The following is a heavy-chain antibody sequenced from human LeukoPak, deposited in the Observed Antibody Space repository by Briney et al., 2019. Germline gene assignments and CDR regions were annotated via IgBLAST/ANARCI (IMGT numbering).Heavy chain of an antibody. CDR3: TRAWAAPHPFDY. CDR1: GGSISSGGYY. CDR2: IYNSGST. Sequence: SQTLSLTCAVSGGSISSGGYYWTWIRQPPGKGLEWIGYIYNSGSTDYNPSLKSRVTISVDASRNQFSLKLSSVTAADTAIYYCTRAWAAPHPFDYWGQGTLVTVSS. D-gene: IGHD6-6*01. J-gene: IGHJ4*02. V-gene: IGHV4-61*08.